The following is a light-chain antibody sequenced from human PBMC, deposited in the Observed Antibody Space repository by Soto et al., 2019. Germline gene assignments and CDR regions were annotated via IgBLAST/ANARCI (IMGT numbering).Light chain of an antibody. CDR2: GAS. CDR3: QEYGRSPPRT. Sequence: ENLLTQSPGTLSLSHGERATLSCRASRTVSSSYLAWYQQKPGQPPRLLIYGASKRATGIPDRFSGSGSGTDFSLTISRLEPEDSAVYYCQEYGRSPPRTFGQGTKLEIK. CDR1: RTVSSSY. J-gene: IGKJ2*01. V-gene: IGKV3-20*01.